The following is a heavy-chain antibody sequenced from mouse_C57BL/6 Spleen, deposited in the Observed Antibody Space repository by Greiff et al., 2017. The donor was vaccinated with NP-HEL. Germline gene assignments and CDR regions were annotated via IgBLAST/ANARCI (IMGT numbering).Heavy chain of an antibody. CDR2: FHPYNDDT. V-gene: IGHV1-47*01. D-gene: IGHD2-3*01. Sequence: QVHVKQSGAELVKPGASVKMSCKASGYTFTTYPIEWMKQNHGKSLEWIGNFHPYNDDTKYNEKFKGKATLTVEKSSSTVYLELSRLTSDDSAVYYCARGGWLLRHFDYWGQGTTLTVSS. CDR3: ARGGWLLRHFDY. J-gene: IGHJ2*01. CDR1: GYTFTTYP.